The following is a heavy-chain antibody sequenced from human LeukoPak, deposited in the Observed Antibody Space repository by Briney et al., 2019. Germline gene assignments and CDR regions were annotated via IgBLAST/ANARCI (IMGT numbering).Heavy chain of an antibody. J-gene: IGHJ4*02. V-gene: IGHV3-74*01. CDR1: GFTFSSNW. Sequence: PGGSLRLSCAASGFTFSSNWMHWVRQAPGKGLVWVSRITSDGSSTSYADSVKGRFTISRDNAENTVYLQMNSLRAEDTAVYYCATNIRGPPGGWGRGTLVTVSS. D-gene: IGHD3-16*01. CDR3: ATNIRGPPGG. CDR2: ITSDGSST.